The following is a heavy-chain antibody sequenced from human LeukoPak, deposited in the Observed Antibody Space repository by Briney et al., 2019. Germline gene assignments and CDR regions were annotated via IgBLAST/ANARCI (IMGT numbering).Heavy chain of an antibody. CDR1: GGTFISYA. V-gene: IGHV1-69*13. Sequence: ASVKVSCKASGGTFISYAISWVRQAPGQGLEWMGGIIPIFGTANYAQKFQGRVTITADESTSTAYMELSSLRSEDTAVYYCARGYCSSTSCYGDNWFDPWGQGTLVTVSS. CDR3: ARGYCSSTSCYGDNWFDP. J-gene: IGHJ5*02. D-gene: IGHD2-2*01. CDR2: IIPIFGTA.